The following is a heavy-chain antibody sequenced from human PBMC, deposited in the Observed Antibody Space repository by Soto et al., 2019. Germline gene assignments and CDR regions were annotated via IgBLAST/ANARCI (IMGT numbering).Heavy chain of an antibody. CDR2: ISGSGGIT. V-gene: IGHV3-23*01. J-gene: IGHJ4*02. D-gene: IGHD3-22*01. CDR1: GFTFSSYA. Sequence: GGSLRLSCAASGFTFSSYAMSWVRQAPGKGLEWVSAISGSGGITYYADSVKGRFTISRDNSQNMLYLQMNSLRAEDTAVYYCAKDTYYYDSSGFYIFAYWGQGTLVTVSS. CDR3: AKDTYYYDSSGFYIFAY.